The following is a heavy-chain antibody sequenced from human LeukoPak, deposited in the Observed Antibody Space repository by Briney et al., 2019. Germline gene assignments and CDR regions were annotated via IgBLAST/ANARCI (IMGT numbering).Heavy chain of an antibody. CDR3: AKDRGFGELFGGFDY. D-gene: IGHD3-10*01. J-gene: IGHJ4*02. CDR1: GFTFDDYA. CDR2: ISWNSGSI. V-gene: IGHV3-9*01. Sequence: GGSMRLSCAASGFTFDDYAMHWVRQAPGKGLEWVSGISWNSGSIGYADSVKGRFTISRDNAKNSLYLQMNSLRAEDTALYYCAKDRGFGELFGGFDYWGQGTLVTVSS.